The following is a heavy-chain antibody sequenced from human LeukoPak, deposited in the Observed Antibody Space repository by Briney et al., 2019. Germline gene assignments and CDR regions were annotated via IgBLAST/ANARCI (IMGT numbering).Heavy chain of an antibody. CDR1: GYTFTGYY. Sequence: ASVKVSCKASGYTFTGYYIHWVRQAPGQGLEWMGWINPNSGGTNYAQKFQGRVTMTRDTSISTAYMELSRLRSDDTAVYYCGRESSWSSSSPWYFDYWGRGTLVTVSS. D-gene: IGHD6-6*01. CDR2: INPNSGGT. J-gene: IGHJ4*02. CDR3: GRESSWSSSSPWYFDY. V-gene: IGHV1-2*02.